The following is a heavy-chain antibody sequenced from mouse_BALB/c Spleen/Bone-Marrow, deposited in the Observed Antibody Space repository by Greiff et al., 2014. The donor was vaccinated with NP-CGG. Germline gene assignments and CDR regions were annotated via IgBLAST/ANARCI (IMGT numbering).Heavy chain of an antibody. CDR2: INSGSGGT. D-gene: IGHD2-4*01. CDR3: ARAITDAMDY. Sequence: VQLQQSGAELVRPGTSVKVSCKGSGYAFTNYLIEWVKQRPGQGLKWIGVINSGSGGTKYNEKFKGKATLTADKSSSTAYMQLSSLTSDDSAVYFCARAITDAMDYWGQGTSVTVSS. J-gene: IGHJ4*01. CDR1: GYAFTNYL. V-gene: IGHV1-54*01.